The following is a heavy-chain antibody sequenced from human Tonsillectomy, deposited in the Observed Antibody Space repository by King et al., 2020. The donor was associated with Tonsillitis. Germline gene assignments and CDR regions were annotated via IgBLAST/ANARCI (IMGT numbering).Heavy chain of an antibody. D-gene: IGHD3-22*01. J-gene: IGHJ2*01. Sequence: VQLVESGGGLVKPGGSLRLSCAASGFTFSSYSMNWVRQAPGKGLEWVSCISSSSSYIYYADSVKGRFTISRDNAKNSLYLEMNSLRAEATAVYYCARETYYYVSGGDGRGVPHFDLWGRGTLVTVSS. V-gene: IGHV3-21*01. CDR2: ISSSSSYI. CDR3: ARETYYYVSGGDGRGVPHFDL. CDR1: GFTFSSYS.